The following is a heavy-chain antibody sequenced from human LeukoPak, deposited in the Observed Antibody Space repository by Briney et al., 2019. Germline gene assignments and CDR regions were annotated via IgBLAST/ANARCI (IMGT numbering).Heavy chain of an antibody. J-gene: IGHJ6*03. D-gene: IGHD4-17*01. Sequence: GGSLRLSCTSYGFTFGDYAMSWFRQAPGKGLEWVAFIRSKEYGGTADYAAPVKGRFTISRDDSKNTLYLQMNSLKTEDTAVYYCTTGDYGDYVGYYMDVWGKGTTVTVSS. V-gene: IGHV3-49*03. CDR2: IRSKEYGGTA. CDR1: GFTFGDYA. CDR3: TTGDYGDYVGYYMDV.